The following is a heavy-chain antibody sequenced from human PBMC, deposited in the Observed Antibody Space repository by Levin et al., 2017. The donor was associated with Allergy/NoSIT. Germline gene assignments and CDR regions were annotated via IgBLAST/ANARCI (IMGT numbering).Heavy chain of an antibody. V-gene: IGHV3-30-3*01. CDR3: ARDGVKYSTTNWSDY. J-gene: IGHJ4*02. CDR1: GFTFSNYA. Sequence: PGGSLRLSCAASGFTFSNYAMHWVRQAPGKGLEWVAVISYDGSNKYYADSVKGRFTISRDNSKNTLYLQMNSLRAEDTAVYYCARDGVKYSTTNWSDYWGQGTLVTVSS. D-gene: IGHD2/OR15-2a*01. CDR2: ISYDGSNK.